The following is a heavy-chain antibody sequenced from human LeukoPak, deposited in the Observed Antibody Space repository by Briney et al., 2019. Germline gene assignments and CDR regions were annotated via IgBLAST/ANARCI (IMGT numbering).Heavy chain of an antibody. D-gene: IGHD3-9*01. V-gene: IGHV3-23*01. J-gene: IGHJ4*02. Sequence: GGSLRLSCIGSGFTFSNYATSWVRQAPGKGLQWVAAISGGGDRTYYADSVRGRFTISRDIANSLLYLQMNSLRADDTAVYYCAKMARYSNTWADYWGQGTLVTVSS. CDR3: AKMARYSNTWADY. CDR2: ISGGGDRT. CDR1: GFTFSNYA.